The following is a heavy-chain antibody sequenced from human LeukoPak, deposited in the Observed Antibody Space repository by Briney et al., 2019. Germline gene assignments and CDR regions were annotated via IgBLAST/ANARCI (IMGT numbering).Heavy chain of an antibody. D-gene: IGHD3-16*02. CDR2: IRSKANNYAT. V-gene: IGHV3-73*01. Sequence: GGSLRLSCAASGFTFSGSAMHWVRQASGKGLEWVGRIRSKANNYATAYAASVKGRFTISRDDSKNTAYLQMNSLKTGDTAVYYCSSHVESLSGYFDDWGQGTLVTVSS. CDR3: SSHVESLSGYFDD. CDR1: GFTFSGSA. J-gene: IGHJ4*02.